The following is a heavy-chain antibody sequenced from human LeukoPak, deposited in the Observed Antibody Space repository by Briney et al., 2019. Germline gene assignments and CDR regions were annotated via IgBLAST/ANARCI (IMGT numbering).Heavy chain of an antibody. J-gene: IGHJ4*02. CDR2: ISAYNGNT. V-gene: IGHV1-18*01. CDR1: GYTFTSYG. Sequence: ASVKVSCKASGYTFTSYGISWVRQAPGQGLEWMGWISAYNGNTNYAQKLQGRVTMTTDTSTSTAYMELRSLRSDDTAVYYCARVLPLIEQQLPQPDYWGQGTLVTVSS. D-gene: IGHD6-13*01. CDR3: ARVLPLIEQQLPQPDY.